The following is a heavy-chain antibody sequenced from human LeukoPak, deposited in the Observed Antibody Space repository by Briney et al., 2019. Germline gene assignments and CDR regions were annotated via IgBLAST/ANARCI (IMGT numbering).Heavy chain of an antibody. Sequence: GGSLRLSCAASGFTLSSYAMSWVRQAPGKGLEWVSAISGSGGSTYYADSVKGRFTISRDNSKNTLYLQMNSLRAEDTAVYYCAKHPTSGCYQYYYYYYMDVWGKGTTVTVSS. D-gene: IGHD1-26*01. J-gene: IGHJ6*03. CDR2: ISGSGGST. V-gene: IGHV3-23*01. CDR3: AKHPTSGCYQYYYYYYMDV. CDR1: GFTLSSYA.